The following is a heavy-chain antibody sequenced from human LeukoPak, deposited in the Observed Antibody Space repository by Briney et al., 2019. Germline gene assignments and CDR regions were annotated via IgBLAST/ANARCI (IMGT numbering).Heavy chain of an antibody. CDR2: ISGSGGST. CDR1: GFTFSSYA. J-gene: IGHJ4*02. Sequence: GRSLRLSCAASGFTFSSYAMSWVRQAPGKGLEWVSAISGSGGSTYYADSVKGRFTISRDNSKNTLYLQMNSLRAEDTAVYYCARVNCSSTSCAPLGYWGQGTLVTVTS. D-gene: IGHD2-2*01. CDR3: ARVNCSSTSCAPLGY. V-gene: IGHV3-23*01.